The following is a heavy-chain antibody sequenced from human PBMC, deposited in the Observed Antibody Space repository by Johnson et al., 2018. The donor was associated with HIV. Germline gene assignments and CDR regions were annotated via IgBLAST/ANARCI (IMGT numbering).Heavy chain of an antibody. Sequence: QLVESGGGLVQPGRSLRLSCAASGFTFDDYAMHWVRQPPGKGLEWVSGSSWNSGTIGYADSVKGRFIISRDNAKNSLFLQMNSLRAEDTALYYCAKDLINSGIDPQAFDIWGQGTMVSVSS. CDR1: GFTFDDYA. J-gene: IGHJ3*02. V-gene: IGHV3-9*01. D-gene: IGHD1-26*01. CDR2: SSWNSGTI. CDR3: AKDLINSGIDPQAFDI.